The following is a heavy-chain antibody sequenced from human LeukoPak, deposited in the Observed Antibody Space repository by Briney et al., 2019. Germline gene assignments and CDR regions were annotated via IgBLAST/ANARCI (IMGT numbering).Heavy chain of an antibody. D-gene: IGHD6-6*01. V-gene: IGHV3-23*01. CDR3: AKDQGYSSSFSGSDR. J-gene: IGHJ5*02. CDR1: GFKFSYYA. CDR2: ISNGGGSR. Sequence: PGGSLRLSCAASGFKFSYYAMTWVRQAPGKGLEWVSVISNGGGSRYYADSVKGRLTISRDNSKNTLYLQMNSLRVEDTAVYYCAKDQGYSSSFSGSDRWGQGTLVTVSS.